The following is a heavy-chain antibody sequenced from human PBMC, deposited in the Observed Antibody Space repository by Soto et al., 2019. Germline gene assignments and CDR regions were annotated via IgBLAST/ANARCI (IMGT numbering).Heavy chain of an antibody. CDR2: IYSGGST. J-gene: IGHJ6*02. V-gene: IGHV3-66*01. D-gene: IGHD6-19*01. CDR1: GFTVSSNY. CDR3: ARDPVLAVAGYYYYGMDV. Sequence: EVQLVESGGGLVQPGGSLRLSCAASGFTVSSNYMSWVRQAPGKGLEWVSVIYSGGSTYYADSVKGRFTISRDNSKNTLYLQMNSLRAEDTAVYYCARDPVLAVAGYYYYGMDVWGQGTTFTVSS.